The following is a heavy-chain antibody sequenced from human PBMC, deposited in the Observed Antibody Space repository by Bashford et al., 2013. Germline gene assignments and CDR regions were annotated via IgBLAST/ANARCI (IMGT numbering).Heavy chain of an antibody. V-gene: IGHV1-69*10. CDR1: GDTFSTYA. Sequence: VASVKVSCKVSGDTFSTYAFSWVRQAPGQGFEYMGGIIPALDVTHFAQNFQGRVTISADDSTTTVSMDLSSLRSEDTAVYYCAREDRSDFWSGYYYSYYFDYWAREPWSPSPQ. CDR2: IIPALDVT. D-gene: IGHD3-3*01. CDR3: AREDRSDFWSGYYYSYYFDY. J-gene: IGHJ4*02.